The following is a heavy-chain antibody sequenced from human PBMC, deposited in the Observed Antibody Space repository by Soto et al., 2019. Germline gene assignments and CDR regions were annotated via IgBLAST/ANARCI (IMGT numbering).Heavy chain of an antibody. V-gene: IGHV1-69*06. CDR3: ARILMNYYRLDY. CDR2: IIPMFPTT. J-gene: IGHJ4*02. CDR1: GDTFGRNA. D-gene: IGHD3-10*01. Sequence: ASVKVSCKASGDTFGRNAIHWVRQAPGQGLEWMGGIIPMFPTTNYAQKFKGRLTINADKSTSTAYMEMSSLRSEDTAVYFCARILMNYYRLDYWGQGALVTVSS.